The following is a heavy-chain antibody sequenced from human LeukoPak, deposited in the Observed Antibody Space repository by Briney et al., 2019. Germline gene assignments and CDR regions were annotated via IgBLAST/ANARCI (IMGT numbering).Heavy chain of an antibody. CDR1: GFTFSSYS. CDR3: ARDGGITLVRGVIMGDYYYYYMDV. V-gene: IGHV3-21*01. Sequence: GGSLRLSCAASGFTFSSYSMNWVRQAPGKGLEWVSSISSSSRYIYYADSVKGRFTISRDNAKNSLYLQMNSLRAEDTAVYYCARDGGITLVRGVIMGDYYYYYMDVWGRGTTVTVSS. D-gene: IGHD3-10*01. CDR2: ISSSSRYI. J-gene: IGHJ6*03.